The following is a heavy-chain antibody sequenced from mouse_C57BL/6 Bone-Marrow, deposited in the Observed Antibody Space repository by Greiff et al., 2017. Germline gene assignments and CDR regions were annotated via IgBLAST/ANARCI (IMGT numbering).Heavy chain of an antibody. CDR1: GYAFTNYL. V-gene: IGHV1-54*01. D-gene: IGHD4-1*01. CDR2: INPGSGGT. Sequence: VQLVESGAELVRPGTSVKVSCKASGYAFTNYLIEWVKQRPGQGLEWIGVINPGSGGTNYNEKFKGKATLTADKSSSTAYMQLSSLTSADSAVYFCARSKNWDSWFAYWGQGTLVTVSA. CDR3: ARSKNWDSWFAY. J-gene: IGHJ3*01.